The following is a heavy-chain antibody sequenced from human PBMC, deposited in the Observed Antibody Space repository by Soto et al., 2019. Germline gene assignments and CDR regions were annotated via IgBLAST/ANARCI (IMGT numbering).Heavy chain of an antibody. CDR1: GYTFTNYP. CDR2: INPGNRNT. V-gene: IGHV1-3*01. Sequence: QVQLVQSGAEVKKPGASVKVSCKASGYTFTNYPMHWVRQAPGQRLEWMGWINPGNRNTKYSQKFQGRVTITRDTSASTAYMELSSLRSEDTAVYYCARAVGAFDIWGQGTMVTVSS. CDR3: ARAVGAFDI. D-gene: IGHD3-10*01. J-gene: IGHJ3*02.